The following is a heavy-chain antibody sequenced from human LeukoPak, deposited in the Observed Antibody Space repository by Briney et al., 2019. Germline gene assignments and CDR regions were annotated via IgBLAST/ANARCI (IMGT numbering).Heavy chain of an antibody. J-gene: IGHJ4*02. Sequence: TSETLSLTCAVYGGSFSGYYWSWIRQPPGKGLEWIGYIYYSGSTNYNPSLKSRVTISVDTSKNQFSLKLSSVTAADTAVYYCASTRYPLDYWGQGTLVTVSS. CDR2: IYYSGST. CDR3: ASTRYPLDY. D-gene: IGHD1-1*01. CDR1: GGSFSGYY. V-gene: IGHV4-59*01.